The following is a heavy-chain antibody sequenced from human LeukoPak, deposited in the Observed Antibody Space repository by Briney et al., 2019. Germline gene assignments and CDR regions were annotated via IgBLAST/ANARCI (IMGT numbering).Heavy chain of an antibody. J-gene: IGHJ4*02. Sequence: GESLKTSCKGSGYSFTSYWIGWVRQMPGKGLEWMGIIYPGGSDTRYSPSFQGQVTISADKSISTAYLQWSSLKASDTAMYYCARRMSQPDSPYYYWGQGTLVTVSS. D-gene: IGHD2-21*01. CDR2: IYPGGSDT. CDR1: GYSFTSYW. CDR3: ARRMSQPDSPYYY. V-gene: IGHV5-51*01.